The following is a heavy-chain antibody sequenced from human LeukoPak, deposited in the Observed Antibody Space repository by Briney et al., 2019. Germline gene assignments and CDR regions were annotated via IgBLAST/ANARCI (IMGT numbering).Heavy chain of an antibody. Sequence: PGGSLRLSCAASGFTFDDYGMSWVRQAPGKGLEWVSGINWNGGSTGYADSVKGRFTISRDNAKNSLYLQMNSLRAEDTALYYCARGTAGIVGAKSAFDIWGQGTMVTVSS. V-gene: IGHV3-20*04. CDR3: ARGTAGIVGAKSAFDI. CDR2: INWNGGST. D-gene: IGHD1-26*01. J-gene: IGHJ3*02. CDR1: GFTFDDYG.